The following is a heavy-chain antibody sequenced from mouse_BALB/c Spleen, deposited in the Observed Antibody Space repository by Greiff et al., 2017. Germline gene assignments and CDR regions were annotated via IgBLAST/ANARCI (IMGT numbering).Heavy chain of an antibody. CDR3: APDSSGYVAY. Sequence: VHVKQSGAELVKPGASVKLSCTASGFNIKDTYMHWVKQRPEQGLEWIGRIDPANGNTKYDPKFQGKATITADTSSNTAYLQLSSLTSEDTAVYYCAPDSSGYVAYWGQGTLVTVSA. CDR2: IDPANGNT. J-gene: IGHJ3*01. CDR1: GFNIKDTY. V-gene: IGHV14-3*02. D-gene: IGHD3-2*01.